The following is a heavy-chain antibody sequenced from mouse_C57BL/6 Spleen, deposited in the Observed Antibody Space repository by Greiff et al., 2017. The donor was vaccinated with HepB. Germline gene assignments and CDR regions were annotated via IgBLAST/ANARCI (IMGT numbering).Heavy chain of an antibody. V-gene: IGHV14-4*01. CDR3: TTDYDEGGYAMDY. CDR1: GFNIKDDY. CDR2: IDPENGDT. D-gene: IGHD2-4*01. J-gene: IGHJ4*01. Sequence: EVHLVESGAELVRPGASVKLSCTASGFNIKDDYMHWVKQRPEQGLEWIGWIDPENGDTEYASKFQGKATITADTSSNTAYLQLSSLTSEDTAVYYCTTDYDEGGYAMDYWGQGTSVTVSS.